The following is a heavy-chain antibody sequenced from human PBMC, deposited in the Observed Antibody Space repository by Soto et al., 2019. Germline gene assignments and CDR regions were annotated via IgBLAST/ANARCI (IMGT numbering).Heavy chain of an antibody. D-gene: IGHD5-12*01. V-gene: IGHV4-30-2*01. CDR3: ARGGYATLNWFDP. CDR2: IYHSGST. J-gene: IGHJ5*02. CDR1: GGSISSGGYS. Sequence: SETLSLTCAVSGGSISSGGYSWSWIRQPPGKGLEWIGYIYHSGSTYYNPSLKSRVTISVDRSKNQFSLKLSSVTAADTAVYYCARGGYATLNWFDPWGQGTLVTISS.